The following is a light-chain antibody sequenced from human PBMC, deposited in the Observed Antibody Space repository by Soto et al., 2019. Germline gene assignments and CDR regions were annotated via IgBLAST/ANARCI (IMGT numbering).Light chain of an antibody. Sequence: QSALTQPASVSGSPGQSIVISCTGTSSDVGAYNYVSWYQQYPGKVPKLMIYDVNIRPSGVSNRFSGSKSGNTASLIISGLQAEDEADYYCCSYTITDIYVFGTGTKVTVL. V-gene: IGLV2-14*03. J-gene: IGLJ1*01. CDR2: DVN. CDR1: SSDVGAYNY. CDR3: CSYTITDIYV.